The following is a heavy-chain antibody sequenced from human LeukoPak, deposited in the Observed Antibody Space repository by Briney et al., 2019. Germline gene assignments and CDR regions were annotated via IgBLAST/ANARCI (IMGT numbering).Heavy chain of an antibody. Sequence: SETLSLTCTVSGGSISNYYWSWIRQTPGKGLEWIGYIYYSGSANYSPSLKSRVTMSVDTSKNQFSLKLSSVTAADTAVYYCARGKSKGGEGPWYGSQYYFDYWGQGTLVTVSS. CDR1: GGSISNYY. D-gene: IGHD3-16*01. CDR3: ARGKSKGGEGPWYGSQYYFDY. V-gene: IGHV4-59*12. CDR2: IYYSGSA. J-gene: IGHJ4*02.